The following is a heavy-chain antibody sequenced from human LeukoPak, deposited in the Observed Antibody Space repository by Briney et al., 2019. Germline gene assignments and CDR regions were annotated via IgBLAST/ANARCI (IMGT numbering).Heavy chain of an antibody. Sequence: GGSLRLSCAASGFTFSSYWMHWVRQAPGKGLVWASRINSDGSSTSYADSVKGRFTISRDNAKNTLYLQMNSLRAEDTAVYYCARAGSSGWYWYYYYYMDVWGKGTTVTVSS. CDR2: INSDGSST. D-gene: IGHD6-19*01. J-gene: IGHJ6*03. V-gene: IGHV3-74*01. CDR1: GFTFSSYW. CDR3: ARAGSSGWYWYYYYYMDV.